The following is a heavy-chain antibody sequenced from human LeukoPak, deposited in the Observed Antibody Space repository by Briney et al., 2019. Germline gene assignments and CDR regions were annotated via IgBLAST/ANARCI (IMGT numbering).Heavy chain of an antibody. V-gene: IGHV4-59*12. CDR3: ASYRHCSGGSCQSFDY. Sequence: SETLSLTCTVSGGSISSYYWSWIRQPPGKGLEWIGYIYYSGSTNYNPSLKSRVTISVDTSKNQFSLKLSSVTAADTAVYYCASYRHCSGGSCQSFDYWGQGTLVTVSS. J-gene: IGHJ4*02. D-gene: IGHD2-15*01. CDR1: GGSISSYY. CDR2: IYYSGST.